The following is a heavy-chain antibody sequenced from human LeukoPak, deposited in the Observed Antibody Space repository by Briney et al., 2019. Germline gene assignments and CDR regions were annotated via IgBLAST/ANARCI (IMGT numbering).Heavy chain of an antibody. Sequence: GASVKVSCKASGYTFTSYDINWVRQATGQGLEWMGWMNPNSGNTGYAQKFQGRVTMTRNTSISTAYMELSSLRSEDTAVYYCARGRFLAYYGSGSHDYWGQGTLVTVSS. CDR1: GYTFTSYD. V-gene: IGHV1-8*01. D-gene: IGHD3-10*01. CDR3: ARGRFLAYYGSGSHDY. CDR2: MNPNSGNT. J-gene: IGHJ4*02.